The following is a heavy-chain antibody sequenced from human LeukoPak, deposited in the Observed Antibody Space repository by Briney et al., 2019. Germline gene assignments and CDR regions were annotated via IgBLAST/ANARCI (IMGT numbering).Heavy chain of an antibody. D-gene: IGHD3-10*01. CDR3: ARNAAKTRAYYYMDV. CDR2: LNWNGGST. CDR1: GFTFDDYG. J-gene: IGHJ6*03. Sequence: PGGSLRLSCAASGFTFDDYGMSWVRQAPGKGLEWVSGLNWNGGSTGYADSVKGRFTISRDNAKNSLYLQMNSLRAEDTALYYCARNAAKTRAYYYMDVWGKGTTVTVSS. V-gene: IGHV3-20*04.